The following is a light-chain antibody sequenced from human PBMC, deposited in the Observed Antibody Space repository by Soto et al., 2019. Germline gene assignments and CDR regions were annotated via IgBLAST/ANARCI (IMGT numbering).Light chain of an antibody. V-gene: IGKV2-28*01. Sequence: DIVMTQSPLSLPVTPGEPASISCSSSQSLLHSNGYNYLDWYLQKPGQCPQLLIYLGSNRASGVPDRFSGSGSGSDFTLIISRVEAEDVGVYYCVQALQTPPTFGRGTRLVIK. J-gene: IGKJ5*01. CDR1: QSLLHSNGYNY. CDR2: LGS. CDR3: VQALQTPPT.